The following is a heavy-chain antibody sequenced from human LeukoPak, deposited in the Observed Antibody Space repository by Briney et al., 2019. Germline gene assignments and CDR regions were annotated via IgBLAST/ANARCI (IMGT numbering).Heavy chain of an antibody. CDR1: GASISSTSYY. CDR3: ARNGYGSGSSW. J-gene: IGHJ4*02. D-gene: IGHD3-10*01. CDR2: IYTSGST. V-gene: IGHV4-61*02. Sequence: PSEALSLTCTVSGASISSTSYYWSWIRQPAGKGLEWIGRIYTSGSTIYNPSLNSRVTISVDTSKNQVSLKLTSVTAADTAVYYCARNGYGSGSSWWGQGTLVTVSS.